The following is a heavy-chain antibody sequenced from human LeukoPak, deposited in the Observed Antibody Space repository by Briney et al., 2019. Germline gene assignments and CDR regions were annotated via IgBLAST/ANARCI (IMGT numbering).Heavy chain of an antibody. V-gene: IGHV4-39*01. D-gene: IGHD6-19*01. CDR3: ARHASVDGNWPRPLDY. J-gene: IGHJ4*02. CDR1: GGSISSSPYY. Sequence: ASETLSLTCTVSGGSISSSPYYWGWIRQPPGKVLEWIGNIYYSGSTYYNPSLKTRVTISVDTSKNQFSLKLTSVTAADTAVYYCARHASVDGNWPRPLDYWGQGSLVTVSS. CDR2: IYYSGST.